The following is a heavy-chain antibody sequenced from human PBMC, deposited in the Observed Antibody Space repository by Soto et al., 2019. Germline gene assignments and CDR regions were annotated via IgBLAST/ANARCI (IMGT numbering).Heavy chain of an antibody. D-gene: IGHD2-21*02. Sequence: QVQVVESGGGVVQPGRSLRLSCAASGFTFSTYGMHWVRQAPGKGLEWVAVIWYDGSNKYYADSVKGRFTISRDNSKNXXYLQMNSLRAEDTAVYYCAKEHSGGDCYSEPYFDSWGQGTLVTVSS. CDR2: IWYDGSNK. V-gene: IGHV3-33*06. CDR3: AKEHSGGDCYSEPYFDS. J-gene: IGHJ4*02. CDR1: GFTFSTYG.